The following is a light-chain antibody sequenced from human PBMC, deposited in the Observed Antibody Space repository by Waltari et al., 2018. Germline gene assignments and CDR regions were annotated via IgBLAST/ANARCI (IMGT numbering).Light chain of an antibody. CDR2: DAS. CDR3: QHYGYSPYT. V-gene: IGKV3-20*01. Sequence: EIVLTQSPGTLSLSPGERGTLSCRASQSVSSSYLACYQQKPGQAPRLLIYDASSRATGIPDRFSGSGSGTDFTLTISRLEPEDFAVYYCQHYGYSPYTFGQGTKLEI. CDR1: QSVSSSY. J-gene: IGKJ2*01.